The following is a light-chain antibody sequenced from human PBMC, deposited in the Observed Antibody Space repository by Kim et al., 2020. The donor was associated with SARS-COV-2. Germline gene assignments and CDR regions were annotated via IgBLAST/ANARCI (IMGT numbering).Light chain of an antibody. CDR2: AAS. V-gene: IGKV3-20*01. J-gene: IGKJ1*01. CDR1: QSVNSNY. CDR3: GQYGSSPRT. Sequence: DIVVTQSPRTLSLSPGEGATLSCRTSQSVNSNYIAWYQQKPGQAPRLLIHAASSMAAGIPDRFSGSGSGTDFTLTIRTVEPEDFVVYYCGQYGSSPRTFGQGTKVDIK.